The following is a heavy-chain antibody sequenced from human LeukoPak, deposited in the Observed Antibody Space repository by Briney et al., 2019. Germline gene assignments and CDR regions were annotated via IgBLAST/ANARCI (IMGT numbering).Heavy chain of an antibody. CDR3: AKDGGTGGYYRLDQ. CDR1: GFTFSSYG. V-gene: IGHV3-23*01. CDR2: ISRSGGTT. J-gene: IGHJ4*02. Sequence: GGSLRLSCAASGFTFSSYGMTWVRQAPGKGPEWVADISRSGGTTHYADSVKGRFTITRDNSENTLYLQMNNLRADDTAIYYCAKDGGTGGYYRLDQWGQGTLVTVSS. D-gene: IGHD3-3*01.